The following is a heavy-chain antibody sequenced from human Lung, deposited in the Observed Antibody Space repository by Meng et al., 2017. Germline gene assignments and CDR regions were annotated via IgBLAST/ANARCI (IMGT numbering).Heavy chain of an antibody. V-gene: IGHV1-2*06. CDR1: GYTFTAYY. CDR3: AKALGWGSSPDY. D-gene: IGHD2-21*01. Sequence: QVQRGQSGADGKKPGASVKGSCKASGYTFTAYYIHWVRQAPGQGLEWMGRINPNSGGTNFAQKFQGRVIMTRDTSISTAYMELSSLGFDDTAVYYCAKALGWGSSPDYWGQGILVTVSS. CDR2: INPNSGGT. J-gene: IGHJ4*02.